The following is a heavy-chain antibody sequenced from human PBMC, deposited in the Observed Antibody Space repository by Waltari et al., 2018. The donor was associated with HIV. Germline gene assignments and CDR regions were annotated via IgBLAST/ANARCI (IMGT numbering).Heavy chain of an antibody. Sequence: EVQLLESGGGLVQHGWSLRLSCAACGVSFSSSAMSWVRQAPGQGLAWVSAISGRGGSTYDADSGEGRFTSSRQNSTKTLDLQVNGLSAEDTAVDYCAKEGENLDCSSTSCYPYYYGMDVWGQGTTVTVSS. CDR1: GVSFSSSA. CDR3: AKEGENLDCSSTSCYPYYYGMDV. D-gene: IGHD2-2*01. J-gene: IGHJ6*02. V-gene: IGHV3-23*01. CDR2: ISGRGGST.